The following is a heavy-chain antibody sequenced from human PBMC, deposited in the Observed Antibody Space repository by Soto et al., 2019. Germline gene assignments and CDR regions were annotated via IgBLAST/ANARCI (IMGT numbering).Heavy chain of an antibody. J-gene: IGHJ4*02. Sequence: GGSLRLSCVASGITFSTYKMNWVRQAPGKGLEWVSYISRTSDTIYYADSVKGRFTISRDNAKNSLYLQMNSLRVEDTAVYYCPVGKAPGDGYWGQGTLVTVSS. D-gene: IGHD3-10*01. CDR3: PVGKAPGDGY. CDR1: GITFSTYK. CDR2: ISRTSDTI. V-gene: IGHV3-48*01.